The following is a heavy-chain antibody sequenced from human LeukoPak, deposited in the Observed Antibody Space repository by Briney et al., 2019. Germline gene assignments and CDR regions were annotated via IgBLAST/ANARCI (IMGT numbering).Heavy chain of an antibody. CDR1: GGSINNYY. J-gene: IGHJ4*02. V-gene: IGHV4-59*08. Sequence: SETLSLTCAVSGGSINNYYWSWIRQPPGKGLEWIGYIYDSGSTNYNPALKSRVTISVNMSKNQFSLKLSSVTAADTAVYYCARHRSGWLQSSFDYWGQGTLVTVSS. CDR3: ARHRSGWLQSSFDY. CDR2: IYDSGST. D-gene: IGHD5-24*01.